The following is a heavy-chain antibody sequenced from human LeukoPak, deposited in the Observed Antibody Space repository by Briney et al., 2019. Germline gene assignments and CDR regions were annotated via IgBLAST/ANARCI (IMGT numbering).Heavy chain of an antibody. V-gene: IGHV3-21*06. J-gene: IGHJ4*02. CDR2: ISSGSSYI. CDR3: ARGEYSSSWYFDY. Sequence: GGSLRLSCAASGFTFSRHSMNWVRLAPGKGLEWVSSISSGSSYIYDAESVKGRFTISRDNAKNSLYLQMNSLRAEDTAVYYCARGEYSSSWYFDYWGQGTLVTVSS. CDR1: GFTFSRHS. D-gene: IGHD6-13*01.